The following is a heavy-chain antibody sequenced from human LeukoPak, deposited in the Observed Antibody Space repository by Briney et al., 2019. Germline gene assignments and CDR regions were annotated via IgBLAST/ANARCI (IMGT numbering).Heavy chain of an antibody. V-gene: IGHV3-23*01. Sequence: PGGSLRLSCAASGFTFSSNAMSWVRQAPGKGLEWVSAITGSGGSTYYTDSVKGRFTISRDNSQNTLYLQMNSLRADDTAVYYCGKAIGSGAYYRPDCWGQGTLVTVSS. CDR2: ITGSGGST. CDR1: GFTFSSNA. J-gene: IGHJ4*02. CDR3: GKAIGSGAYYRPDC. D-gene: IGHD3-10*01.